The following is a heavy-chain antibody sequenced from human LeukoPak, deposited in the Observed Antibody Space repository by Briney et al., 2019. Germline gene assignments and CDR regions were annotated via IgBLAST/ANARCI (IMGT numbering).Heavy chain of an antibody. V-gene: IGHV4-4*09. CDR2: IYTSGST. J-gene: IGHJ5*02. CDR3: ARMHYDILTGYYRGIWFDP. Sequence: SETLSLTCTVSGGSISSYYWSWIRQPPGKGLEWIGYIYTSGSTNYNPSLKSRVTISVDTSKNRFSLKLSSVTAADTAVYYCARMHYDILTGYYRGIWFDPWGQGTLVTVSS. D-gene: IGHD3-9*01. CDR1: GGSISSYY.